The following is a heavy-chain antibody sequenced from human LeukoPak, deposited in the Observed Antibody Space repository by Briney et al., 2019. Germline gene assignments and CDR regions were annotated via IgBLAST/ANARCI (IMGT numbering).Heavy chain of an antibody. CDR2: IYISGGT. V-gene: IGHV4-4*07. J-gene: IGHJ6*03. CDR3: ARGPYDSSGPVARIYYYYYYMDV. D-gene: IGHD3-22*01. Sequence: SETLSLTCTVSGGSISSYYWSWIRQPAGQGLEWIGRIYISGGTNYNPSLKSRVTMSVDTSKNQFSLKLSSVTAADTAVYYCARGPYDSSGPVARIYYYYYYMDVWGKGTTVTVSS. CDR1: GGSISSYY.